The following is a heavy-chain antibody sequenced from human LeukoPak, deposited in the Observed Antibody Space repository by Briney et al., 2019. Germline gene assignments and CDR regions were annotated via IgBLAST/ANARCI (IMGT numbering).Heavy chain of an antibody. D-gene: IGHD1-26*01. CDR1: GFTFSSYA. Sequence: PGGSLRLSCAASGFTFSSYAMSWVRQAPGKGLEWVSAISGSGGSTYYADSVKGRFTISRDNSKNTLYLQMNSLRAEDTAVYYCAKGGLEWELSPGDAFDIWGQGTMVTVSS. CDR2: ISGSGGST. J-gene: IGHJ3*02. CDR3: AKGGLEWELSPGDAFDI. V-gene: IGHV3-23*01.